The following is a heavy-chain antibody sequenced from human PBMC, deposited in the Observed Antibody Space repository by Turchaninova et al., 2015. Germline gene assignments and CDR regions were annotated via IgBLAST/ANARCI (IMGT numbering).Heavy chain of an antibody. Sequence: QVQLQQWGAGLLKPSETLSLTCAVYGGSLSGYYWSWIRQPPGKGLEWIGEINDRGSTNSNPSLKSRVTISVDTSKNQFSLKLSSVTAADTAVYYCGRHLTGDRAFDIWGQGTMVTVSS. CDR3: GRHLTGDRAFDI. D-gene: IGHD7-27*01. J-gene: IGHJ3*02. CDR1: GGSLSGYY. V-gene: IGHV4-34*01. CDR2: INDRGST.